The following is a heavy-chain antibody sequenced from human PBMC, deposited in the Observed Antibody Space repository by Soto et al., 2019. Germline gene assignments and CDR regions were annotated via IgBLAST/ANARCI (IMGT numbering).Heavy chain of an antibody. CDR3: ARRAVGAARRFYFDY. D-gene: IGHD6-6*01. V-gene: IGHV1-69*13. J-gene: IGHJ4*02. CDR2: IIPIFGTA. CDR1: GGTFSSYA. Sequence: GASVKVSCKASGGTFSSYAISWVRQAPGQGLEWMGGIIPIFGTANYAQKFQGRVTITADESTSTAYMELSSLRSEDTAVYYCARRAVGAARRFYFDYWGQGTLVTVSS.